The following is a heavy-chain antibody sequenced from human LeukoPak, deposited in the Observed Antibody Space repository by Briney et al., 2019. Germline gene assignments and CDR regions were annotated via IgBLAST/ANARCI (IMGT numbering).Heavy chain of an antibody. Sequence: ASVKVSCKASGYIFTSYAMHWVRQAPGQRLEWMGWINAGNGNTKYSQKFQGRVTITRDTSSSTAYMELSSLRSEDTAVYYCARVGYGSGSIDDYWGQGTLVTVSS. J-gene: IGHJ4*02. CDR1: GYIFTSYA. D-gene: IGHD3-10*01. CDR2: INAGNGNT. V-gene: IGHV1-3*01. CDR3: ARVGYGSGSIDDY.